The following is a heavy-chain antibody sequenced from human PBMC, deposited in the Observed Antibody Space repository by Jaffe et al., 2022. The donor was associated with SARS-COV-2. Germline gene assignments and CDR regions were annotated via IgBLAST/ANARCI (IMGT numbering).Heavy chain of an antibody. CDR3: ARQCRSTNCNNWFDP. CDR1: GYSFTNYW. CDR2: IDPSDSYT. V-gene: IGHV5-10-1*03. D-gene: IGHD2-2*01. J-gene: IGHJ5*02. Sequence: EVQLVLSGAEVKEPGESLRISCQASGYSFTNYWVSWVRQMPGKGLEWMGRIDPSDSYTHYGPAFKGRVIISADRSTSTAYLQWSSLMASDTAIYYCARQCRSTNCNNWFDPWGQGTLITVSS.